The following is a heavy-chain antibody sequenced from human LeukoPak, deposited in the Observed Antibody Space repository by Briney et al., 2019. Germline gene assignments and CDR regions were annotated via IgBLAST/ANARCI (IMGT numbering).Heavy chain of an antibody. D-gene: IGHD1-26*01. V-gene: IGHV4-39*01. CDR2: LLYNGNT. Sequence: PSETLSLTCTVAGGSISSDVHYWDWIRQPPGKGLEWIGSLLYNGNTWYNPSLESRVTISVDTSENQFSLRLTSVNAADTALYFCTRRGSGNGGTYAGMDVWGPGTSVTVSS. CDR3: TRRGSGNGGTYAGMDV. J-gene: IGHJ6*02. CDR1: GGSISSDVHY.